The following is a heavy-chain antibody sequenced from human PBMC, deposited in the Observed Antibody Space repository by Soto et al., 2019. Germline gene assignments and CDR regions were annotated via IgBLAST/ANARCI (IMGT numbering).Heavy chain of an antibody. CDR3: ARESIAVAGTEYNWFDP. CDR1: GFTFSSYA. CDR2: ISYDGSNK. V-gene: IGHV3-30-3*01. Sequence: PGGSLRLSCAASGFTFSSYAMHWVRQAPGKGLEWVAVISYDGSNKYYADSVKGRFTISRDNSKNTLYLQMNSLRAEDTAVYYCARESIAVAGTEYNWFDPWGQGTLVTVSS. J-gene: IGHJ5*02. D-gene: IGHD6-19*01.